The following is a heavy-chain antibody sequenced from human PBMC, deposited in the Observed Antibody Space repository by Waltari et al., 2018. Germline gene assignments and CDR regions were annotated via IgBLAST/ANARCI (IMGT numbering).Heavy chain of an antibody. Sequence: QVQLVQSGAEVKKPGASVKVSCKASGYTFPSYDINWVRPATGQGLEWMGWMNPNSGNTGYAQKFQGRVTMTRNTSISTAYMELSSLRSEDTAVYYCARGKKTRMPHYYYYYYMDVWGKGTTVTVSS. D-gene: IGHD2-15*01. CDR3: ARGKKTRMPHYYYYYYMDV. CDR1: GYTFPSYD. J-gene: IGHJ6*03. V-gene: IGHV1-8*01. CDR2: MNPNSGNT.